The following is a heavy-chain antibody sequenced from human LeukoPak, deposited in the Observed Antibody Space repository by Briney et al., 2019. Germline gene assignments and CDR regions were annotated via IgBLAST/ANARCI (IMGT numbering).Heavy chain of an antibody. D-gene: IGHD5-12*01. Sequence: GGSLSLSCAASGFTFSSYSMNWVRQAPGKGLEWVSSISSSSSYIYYADSVKGRFTISRDNAKNSLYLQMNSLRAEDTAVYYCARDSTQGMVATSWFDPWGQGTLVTVS. CDR3: ARDSTQGMVATSWFDP. CDR2: ISSSSSYI. V-gene: IGHV3-21*01. J-gene: IGHJ5*02. CDR1: GFTFSSYS.